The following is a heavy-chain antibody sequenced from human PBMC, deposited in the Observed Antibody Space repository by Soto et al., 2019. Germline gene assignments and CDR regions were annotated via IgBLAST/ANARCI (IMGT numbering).Heavy chain of an antibody. CDR1: GFTFSSYA. V-gene: IGHV3-23*01. CDR3: AKFGYSYFTKRYYFDY. D-gene: IGHD5-18*01. Sequence: GGSLRLSCAASGFTFSSYAMSWVRQAPGKGLEWVSAISGSGGSTYYADSVKGRFTISRDNSKNTLYLQMNSLRAEDTAAYYCAKFGYSYFTKRYYFDYWGQGTLVTVSS. J-gene: IGHJ4*02. CDR2: ISGSGGST.